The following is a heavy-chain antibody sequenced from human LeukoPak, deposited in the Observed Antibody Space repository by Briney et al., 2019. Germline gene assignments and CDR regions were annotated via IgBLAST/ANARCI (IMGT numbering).Heavy chain of an antibody. CDR3: ARDLGNWGWNDF. J-gene: IGHJ4*02. D-gene: IGHD7-27*01. Sequence: GGSLRLSCAASGFTFSHYGMHRVRQAPGKGLEWVAVIWYDGFNKYYADSVKGRFTISRDNSKNTLYLQMNSLRAEDTAVYYCARDLGNWGWNDFWGQGTLVTVSS. CDR2: IWYDGFNK. V-gene: IGHV3-33*08. CDR1: GFTFSHYG.